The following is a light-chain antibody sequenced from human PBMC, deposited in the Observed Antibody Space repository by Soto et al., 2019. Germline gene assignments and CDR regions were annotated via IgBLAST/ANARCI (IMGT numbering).Light chain of an antibody. V-gene: IGLV2-11*01. CDR3: CSYAGSSWI. CDR1: NSDVGHYNY. CDR2: DVD. Sequence: QSALTQPRSVSGSPGQSVTISCTGTNSDVGHYNYVSWYQQHPGKAPKLIMFDVDKRPSAVPDRFSGSKSGNTASLTISGLQAEDEADYYGCSYAGSSWIFGGGTKLTVL. J-gene: IGLJ2*01.